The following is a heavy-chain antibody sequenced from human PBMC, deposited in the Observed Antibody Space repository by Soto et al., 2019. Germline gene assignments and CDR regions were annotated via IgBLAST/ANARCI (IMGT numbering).Heavy chain of an antibody. V-gene: IGHV1-46*01. CDR3: AILSWSDYYYYYMDV. J-gene: IGHJ6*03. CDR2: INPSGGST. Sequence: ASVKVSCKASGGTFTSYAIRWVRQAPGQGLEWMGIINPSGGSTSYAQKFQGRVTMTRDTSTSTVYMELSSLRSEDTAVYYCAILSWSDYYYYYMDVWGKGTTVTVSS. CDR1: GGTFTSYA.